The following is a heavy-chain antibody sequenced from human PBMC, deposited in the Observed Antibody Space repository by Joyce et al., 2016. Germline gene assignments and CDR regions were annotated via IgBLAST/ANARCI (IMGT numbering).Heavy chain of an antibody. CDR3: AKDLLEWLPQFYFYQYMDV. J-gene: IGHJ6*03. D-gene: IGHD3-3*01. Sequence: EVQLLESGGGLIQPGGSLRLSCAASGFTFSRNAMTWVRQAPGKGLEWVSVISAGGGTTYYAGAVRRRFTNSRDNAKNMLFLQMNDLRGEDTAVYYCAKDLLEWLPQFYFYQYMDVWGKGTTVVVSS. CDR1: GFTFSRNA. V-gene: IGHV3-23*01. CDR2: ISAGGGTT.